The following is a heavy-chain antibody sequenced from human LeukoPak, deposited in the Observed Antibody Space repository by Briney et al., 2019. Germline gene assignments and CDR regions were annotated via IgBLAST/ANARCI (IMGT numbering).Heavy chain of an antibody. CDR2: TYYRSKSYN. J-gene: IGHJ3*02. CDR3: ARDGDRSGWYPHAFDI. CDR1: VDSLSSNSAA. Sequence: SQTLSLTCALSVDSLSSNSAAWDWLRQSTSSGLEWLGRTYYRSKSYNPYAGSVKSRITIDPDTSKNQFSLQLNSVTPEDTAVYYCARDGDRSGWYPHAFDIWGQGTMVTVSS. V-gene: IGHV6-1*01. D-gene: IGHD6-19*01.